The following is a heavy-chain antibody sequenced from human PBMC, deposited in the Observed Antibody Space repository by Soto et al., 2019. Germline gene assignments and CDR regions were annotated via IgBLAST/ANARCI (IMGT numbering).Heavy chain of an antibody. Sequence: SETLSLTCTVSGGSISSDGYYWSWIRQHPGKGLEYIGYIYHSGDSYYTPSLGRRVTISVDTSENHFSLHLRSVTAADTAVYYRARENYKSGYPHTWFDPWGQGIPVTVSS. CDR2: IYHSGDS. J-gene: IGHJ5*02. D-gene: IGHD3-3*01. V-gene: IGHV4-31*03. CDR1: GGSISSDGYY. CDR3: ARENYKSGYPHTWFDP.